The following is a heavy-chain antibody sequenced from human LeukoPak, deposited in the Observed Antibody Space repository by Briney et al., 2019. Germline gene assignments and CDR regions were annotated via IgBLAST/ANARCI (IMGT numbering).Heavy chain of an antibody. CDR2: IYTSGST. D-gene: IGHD6-19*01. CDR3: ASGIAVAGMGWFDP. CDR1: GGSISSYC. Sequence: SETLSLTCTVSGGSISSYCWSWIRQPAGKGLEWIGRIYTSGSTNYNPSLKSRVTMSVDTSKNQFSLKLSSVTAADTAVYYCASGIAVAGMGWFDPWGQGTLVTVSS. V-gene: IGHV4-4*07. J-gene: IGHJ5*02.